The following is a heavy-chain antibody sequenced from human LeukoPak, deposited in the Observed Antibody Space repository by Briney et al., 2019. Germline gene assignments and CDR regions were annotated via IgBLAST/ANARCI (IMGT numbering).Heavy chain of an antibody. CDR1: GGSISSYY. J-gene: IGHJ4*02. V-gene: IGHV4-59*01. Sequence: LVKPSQTPSLTCTVSGGSISSYYWSWIRQPPGKGLEWIGYNYYSGSTNYNPSLKSRVTISVDTSKNQFSLKLSSVTAADTAVYYCARGTNSDYYDYVWGSYPVNYFDYWGQGTLVTVSS. D-gene: IGHD3-16*02. CDR2: NYYSGST. CDR3: ARGTNSDYYDYVWGSYPVNYFDY.